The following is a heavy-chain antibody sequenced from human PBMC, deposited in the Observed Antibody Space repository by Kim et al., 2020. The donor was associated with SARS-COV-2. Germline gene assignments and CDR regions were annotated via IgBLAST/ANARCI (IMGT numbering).Heavy chain of an antibody. J-gene: IGHJ4*02. Sequence: GGSLRLSCAASGFTFSSYWMHWVRQAPGKGLVWVSRINSDGSSTSYADSVKGRFTISRDNAKNTLYLQMNSLRAEATAVYYCARSGYSYGYYYFDYWGQGTLVTVSS. D-gene: IGHD5-18*01. CDR3: ARSGYSYGYYYFDY. CDR1: GFTFSSYW. V-gene: IGHV3-74*01. CDR2: INSDGSST.